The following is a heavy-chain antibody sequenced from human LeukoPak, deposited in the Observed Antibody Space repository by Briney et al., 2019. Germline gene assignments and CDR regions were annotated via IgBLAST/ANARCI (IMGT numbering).Heavy chain of an antibody. Sequence: PSETLSLTCTVSGGSISSYYWSWIRQPAGKGLEWIGRIHTSGSTNYNPSLKSRVTMSVDTSKNQFSLKLSSVTAADTAVYYCARAIYEYDFWSGYYSEFDYWGQGTLVTVSS. J-gene: IGHJ4*02. CDR3: ARAIYEYDFWSGYYSEFDY. CDR1: GGSISSYY. V-gene: IGHV4-4*07. CDR2: IHTSGST. D-gene: IGHD3-3*01.